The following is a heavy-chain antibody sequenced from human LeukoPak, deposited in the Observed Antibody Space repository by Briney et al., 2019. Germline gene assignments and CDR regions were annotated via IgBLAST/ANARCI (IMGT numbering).Heavy chain of an antibody. CDR2: ISTMSHKT. CDR1: GGTLSDYV. CDR3: ARDRPYTGGWRGFDY. Sequence: PGSSVKDSCKSSGGTLSDYVCSWLRPPPGQGLERMGGISTMSHKTNYAQKFQSRVTITADESTSTAYMELSSLRSEDTAVYYCARDRPYTGGWRGFDYWGQGTLVTVSS. J-gene: IGHJ4*02. V-gene: IGHV1-69*13. D-gene: IGHD6-19*01.